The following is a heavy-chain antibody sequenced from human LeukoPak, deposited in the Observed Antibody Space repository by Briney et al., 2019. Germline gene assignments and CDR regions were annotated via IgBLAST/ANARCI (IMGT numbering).Heavy chain of an antibody. Sequence: ASVKVSCKASGYTFTSYDINWVRQATGQGLEWMGWVNPNSGNTGYAQKFQGRVTMTRNTSISTAYMELSSLRSEDTAVYYCARGGEYYDFWSGYPGRLDYWGQGTLVTVSS. V-gene: IGHV1-8*01. CDR1: GYTFTSYD. CDR3: ARGGEYYDFWSGYPGRLDY. D-gene: IGHD3-3*01. J-gene: IGHJ4*02. CDR2: VNPNSGNT.